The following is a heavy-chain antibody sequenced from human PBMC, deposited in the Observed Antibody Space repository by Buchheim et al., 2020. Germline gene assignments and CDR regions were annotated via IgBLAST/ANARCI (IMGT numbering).Heavy chain of an antibody. V-gene: IGHV3-33*01. CDR3: AREDDSSGYYVEY. D-gene: IGHD3-22*01. CDR2: IWYAGSNT. J-gene: IGHJ4*02. Sequence: QVQLVESGGGVVQPGRSLRLSCAASGFTFSSYGMHWVRQAPGKGMEWVAVIWYAGSNTYYADSVKGRFTISRDNSKNKLYLQMNSLRAEDTAVYYCAREDDSSGYYVEYWGQGTL. CDR1: GFTFSSYG.